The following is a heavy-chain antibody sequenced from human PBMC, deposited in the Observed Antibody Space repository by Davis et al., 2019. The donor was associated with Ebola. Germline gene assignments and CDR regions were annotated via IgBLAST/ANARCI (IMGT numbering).Heavy chain of an antibody. CDR2: IYITGST. J-gene: IGHJ6*02. CDR1: GFTVSSNH. Sequence: GESLKISCAASGFTVSSNHISWVRQAPGKGLEWVSSIYITGSTYYADSVRGRFSISRDISKNTLHLQMNSLRAEDTALYYCARHCISVSCYHYGLDVWGHGTTVTVSS. V-gene: IGHV3-66*04. D-gene: IGHD2-2*01. CDR3: ARHCISVSCYHYGLDV.